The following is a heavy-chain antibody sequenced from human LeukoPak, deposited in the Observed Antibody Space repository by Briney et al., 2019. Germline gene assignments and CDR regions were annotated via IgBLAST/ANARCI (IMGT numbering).Heavy chain of an antibody. D-gene: IGHD3-10*01. J-gene: IGHJ4*02. CDR2: ISGGGGGT. V-gene: IGHV3-23*01. Sequence: EWVSTISGGGGGTYYADSVKGRFTISRDNSKNTLYLQMNSLRAEFTAVYYCAKNYRSGSYAVDYWGQGNLVTVSS. CDR3: AKNYRSGSYAVDY.